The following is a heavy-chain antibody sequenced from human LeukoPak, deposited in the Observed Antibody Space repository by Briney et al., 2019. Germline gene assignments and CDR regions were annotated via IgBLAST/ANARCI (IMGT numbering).Heavy chain of an antibody. CDR1: GFTFDDYA. CDR3: AKDAYGGATFFYYMDV. Sequence: GRSLRLSCAGSGFTFDDYAMHWVRQTPGKGLEWVSGISWNSGNIAYADFVGGRFTISRDNAKNSLSLQMDSLSDEDTAVYYCAKDAYGGATFFYYMDVWGKGTTVTVSS. J-gene: IGHJ6*03. D-gene: IGHD2/OR15-2a*01. CDR2: ISWNSGNI. V-gene: IGHV3-9*01.